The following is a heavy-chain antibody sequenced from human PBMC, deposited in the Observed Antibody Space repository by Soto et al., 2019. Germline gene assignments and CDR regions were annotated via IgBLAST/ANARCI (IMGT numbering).Heavy chain of an antibody. Sequence: ASVKVSCKASGYTFTSYAMHWVRQAPGQRLEWMGWINAGNGNTKYSQKFQGRVTITRDTSASTAYMELSSLRSEDTAVYYCARDSRVWGGYDFDYWGQGTLVTVSS. D-gene: IGHD5-12*01. V-gene: IGHV1-3*01. CDR3: ARDSRVWGGYDFDY. CDR1: GYTFTSYA. J-gene: IGHJ4*02. CDR2: INAGNGNT.